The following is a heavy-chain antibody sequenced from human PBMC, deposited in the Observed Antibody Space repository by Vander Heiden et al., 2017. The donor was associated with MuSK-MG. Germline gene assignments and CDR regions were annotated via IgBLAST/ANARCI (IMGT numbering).Heavy chain of an antibody. V-gene: IGHV3-23*01. CDR1: GFTFSSYA. J-gene: IGHJ4*02. CDR2: ISGSGGST. D-gene: IGHD6-19*01. Sequence: SGAASGFTFSSYAMSWVRQAPGKGLEWVSAISGSGGSTYYADSVKGRFTISRDNSKNTRDLKMNSMRAEETAVYYCAKSPPRDSSVAGTFDYWGQGTMVTVYS. CDR3: AKSPPRDSSVAGTFDY.